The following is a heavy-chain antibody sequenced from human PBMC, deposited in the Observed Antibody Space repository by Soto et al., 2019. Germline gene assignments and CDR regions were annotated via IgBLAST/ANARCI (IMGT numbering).Heavy chain of an antibody. V-gene: IGHV1-18*01. CDR1: GYTFTNYG. CDR2: ISAYSGHT. Sequence: QVQLVQSGAEVKKPGASVTVSCKASGYTFTNYGINWVRQAPGQGLEWMGWISAYSGHTNYAQKLQDRVTMTTDTSTSTAYMELRSLRSDDTAVYYCARRPHLADNDELDYWGQGTLVTVSS. D-gene: IGHD6-19*01. CDR3: ARRPHLADNDELDY. J-gene: IGHJ4*02.